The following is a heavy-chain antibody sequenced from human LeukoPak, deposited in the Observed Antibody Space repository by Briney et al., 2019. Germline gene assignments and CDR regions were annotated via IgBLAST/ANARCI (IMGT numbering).Heavy chain of an antibody. CDR2: IWYDGSNK. D-gene: IGHD3-22*01. CDR1: GFTFSSYG. Sequence: GGSLRLSCAASGFTFSSYGMHWVRQAPGKGPEWVAVIWYDGSNKYYADSVKGRFTISRDNSKNTLYLQMNSLRAEDTAVYYCAKDVSGYWPNWFDPWGQGTLVTVSS. CDR3: AKDVSGYWPNWFDP. V-gene: IGHV3-33*06. J-gene: IGHJ5*02.